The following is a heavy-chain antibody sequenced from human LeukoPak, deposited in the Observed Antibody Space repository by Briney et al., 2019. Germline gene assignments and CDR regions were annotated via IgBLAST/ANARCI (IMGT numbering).Heavy chain of an antibody. CDR1: GFTFSNYA. V-gene: IGHV3-30*03. D-gene: IGHD2-15*01. CDR3: ARDRGYCSGGSCYPDY. CDR2: ISDDGSNK. J-gene: IGHJ4*02. Sequence: PGRSLRLSCAVSGFTFSNYAMHWIRQAPGKGLEWVAVISDDGSNKYYGDSVKGRFTISRDNSKNTVYLQMNSLRVEDTAVYYCARDRGYCSGGSCYPDYWGQGTLVTVSS.